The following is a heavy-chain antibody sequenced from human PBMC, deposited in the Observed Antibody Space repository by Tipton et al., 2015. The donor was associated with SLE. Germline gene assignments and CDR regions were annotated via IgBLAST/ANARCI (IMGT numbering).Heavy chain of an antibody. V-gene: IGHV4-34*01. CDR2: IADTGSP. Sequence: TLSLTCAVYGGSFSGYHWTWIRQPPWQGLEWIGEIADTGSPNYNQSLKSRVTISLDTSKSQFSLILHSLTAAETAVYYCARGPFQRWPPGAYWGQGTLVTVSS. J-gene: IGHJ4*02. CDR1: GGSFSGYH. D-gene: IGHD6-19*01. CDR3: ARGPFQRWPPGAY.